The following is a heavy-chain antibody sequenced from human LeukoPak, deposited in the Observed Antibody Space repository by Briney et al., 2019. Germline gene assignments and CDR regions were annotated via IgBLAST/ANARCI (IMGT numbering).Heavy chain of an antibody. V-gene: IGHV3-48*02. CDR1: GFTSSSYS. D-gene: IGHD4-17*01. CDR3: TRGSYGDYEY. CDR2: ISGSSSTI. J-gene: IGHJ4*02. Sequence: PGGSLRLSCAASGFTSSSYSMNWVRQAPGKGLEWVSYISGSSSTIYSADSVKGRFTISRDNAKNSLYLQMNSLRDEDTAVYYCTRGSYGDYEYWGQGTLVTVSS.